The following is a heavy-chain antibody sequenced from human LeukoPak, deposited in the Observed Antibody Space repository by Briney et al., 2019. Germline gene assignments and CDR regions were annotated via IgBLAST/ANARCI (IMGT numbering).Heavy chain of an antibody. D-gene: IGHD6-13*01. CDR2: ISSSSSYI. CDR3: ARDEGIAAAAFDY. J-gene: IGHJ4*02. CDR1: GFAFGDNW. Sequence: PGGSLRLSCAASGFAFGDNWMHWVRQAPGKGLEWVSSISSSSSYIYYADSVKGRFTISRDNAKNSLYLQMNSLRAEDTAVYYCARDEGIAAAAFDYWGQGTLVTVSS. V-gene: IGHV3-21*01.